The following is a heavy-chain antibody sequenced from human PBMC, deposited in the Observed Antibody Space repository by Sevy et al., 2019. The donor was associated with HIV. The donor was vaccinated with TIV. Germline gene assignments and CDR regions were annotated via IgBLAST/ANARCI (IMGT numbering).Heavy chain of an antibody. V-gene: IGHV1-24*01. CDR2: FDPQYGET. D-gene: IGHD2-15*01. CDR3: TEVGLRYFSGSSSYQGDWFDP. J-gene: IGHJ5*02. CDR1: GYTLTKLS. Sequence: ASVKVSCKVSGYTLTKLSIHWVRQAPGKGLEWMGDFDPQYGETIYAQKFQGRLTMTEDTSPDTAFMELSSLTPEDTAVYYCTEVGLRYFSGSSSYQGDWFDPWGQGTLVTVSS.